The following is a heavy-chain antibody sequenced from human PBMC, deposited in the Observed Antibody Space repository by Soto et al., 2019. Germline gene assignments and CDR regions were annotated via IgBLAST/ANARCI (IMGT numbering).Heavy chain of an antibody. CDR2: IIPIFGTA. Sequence: QVQLVQSGAEVKKPGSSVKVSYKASGGTFSSYAISWVRQAPGQGLEWMGGIIPIFGTANYAQKFQGRVTITADESTSTAYMELSSLRSEDTAVYYCARWGHSSSWYGGDYYYGMDVWGQGTTVTVSS. CDR1: GGTFSSYA. J-gene: IGHJ6*02. V-gene: IGHV1-69*01. D-gene: IGHD6-13*01. CDR3: ARWGHSSSWYGGDYYYGMDV.